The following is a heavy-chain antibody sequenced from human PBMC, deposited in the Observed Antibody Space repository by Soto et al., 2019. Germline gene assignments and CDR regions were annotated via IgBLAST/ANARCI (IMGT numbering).Heavy chain of an antibody. V-gene: IGHV3-48*03. CDR3: VRDNYGVDY. CDR2: ISSSGSTI. J-gene: IGHJ4*02. CDR1: GFTFSSYE. Sequence: EVQLVESGGGLVQPGGSLRLSCAASGFTFSSYEMNWVRQAPGKGLEWVSYISSSGSTIYYADSVKGRFTISRDNAKNSLYLQMNSLRAEDTAVYYGVRDNYGVDYWGQGTLVTFSS. D-gene: IGHD3-10*01.